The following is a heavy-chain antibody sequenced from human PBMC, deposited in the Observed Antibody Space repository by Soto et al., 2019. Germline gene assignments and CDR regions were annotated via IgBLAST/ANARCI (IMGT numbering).Heavy chain of an antibody. J-gene: IGHJ6*02. CDR3: ARDDPYSSRWNHYGMAV. Sequence: GGSLRLSCAASGFTFSSYWMHWVRQAPGKGLVWVSRINSDGSSTSYADSVKGRFTISRDNAKNTLYLQMNSLRAEDTAVYYCARDDPYSSRWNHYGMAVWVQGTTVTVS. D-gene: IGHD6-13*01. CDR2: INSDGSST. V-gene: IGHV3-74*01. CDR1: GFTFSSYW.